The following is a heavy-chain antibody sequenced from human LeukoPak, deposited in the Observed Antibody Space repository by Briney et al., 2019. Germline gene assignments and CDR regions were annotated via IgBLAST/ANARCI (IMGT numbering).Heavy chain of an antibody. CDR3: ARLVRPGYSGYSQLYYFDY. J-gene: IGHJ4*02. V-gene: IGHV5-51*01. D-gene: IGHD5-12*01. CDR2: IYPGDSDT. Sequence: GESLKISCKASGYTFTGDWIGWVRQMPGKGLEWMGIIYPGDSDTKYNAPFQGQVTISADKSISTAYLQRGSLKASDTAMYYCARLVRPGYSGYSQLYYFDYWGQGTLVTVSS. CDR1: GYTFTGDW.